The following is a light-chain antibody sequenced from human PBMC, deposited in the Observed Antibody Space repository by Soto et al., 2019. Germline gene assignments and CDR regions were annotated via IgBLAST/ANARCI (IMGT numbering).Light chain of an antibody. CDR2: SAY. J-gene: IGKJ4*01. CDR3: QQTNTFLPLT. Sequence: DIQMTQSPSSVSASVGDRVTITCRASQGISNWLAWYQQQPGKAPKLLISSAYTLQSGVPSRFSGGASGTYFTLIISSLQPEDFATYYCQQTNTFLPLTYGGGTKVKIK. CDR1: QGISNW. V-gene: IGKV1-12*01.